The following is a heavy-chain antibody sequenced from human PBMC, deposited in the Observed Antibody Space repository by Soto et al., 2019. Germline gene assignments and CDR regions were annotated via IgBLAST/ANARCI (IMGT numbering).Heavy chain of an antibody. Sequence: SETLSLTCTVSGGSISSYYWSWIRQPPGKGLEWIGYIYYSGSTNYNPSLKSRVTISVDTSKNQFSLTLSSVTAADTAVYYCARVSTSSGYYLPFDYWGQGTLVTAPQ. CDR2: IYYSGST. CDR3: ARVSTSSGYYLPFDY. V-gene: IGHV4-59*12. D-gene: IGHD3-9*01. CDR1: GGSISSYY. J-gene: IGHJ4*02.